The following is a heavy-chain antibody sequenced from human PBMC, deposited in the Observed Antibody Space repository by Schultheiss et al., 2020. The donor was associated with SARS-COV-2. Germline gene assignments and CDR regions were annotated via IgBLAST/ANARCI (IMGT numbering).Heavy chain of an antibody. CDR1: GGTFSSYA. Sequence: SVKVSCKASGGTFSSYAISWVRQAPGQGLEWMGGIIPIFGTANYAQKFQGRVTITADKSTSTAYMELSSLRSEDTAVYYCARDGMTYYDFWSGYWRYYGMDVWGQGTTVTVSS. V-gene: IGHV1-69*06. CDR2: IIPIFGTA. D-gene: IGHD3-3*01. J-gene: IGHJ6*02. CDR3: ARDGMTYYDFWSGYWRYYGMDV.